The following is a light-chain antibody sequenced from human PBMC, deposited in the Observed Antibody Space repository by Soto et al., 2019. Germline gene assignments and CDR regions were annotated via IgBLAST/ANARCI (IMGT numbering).Light chain of an antibody. CDR2: YDS. J-gene: IGLJ2*01. CDR1: NIRTKA. Sequence: SYVLTQPPSVSVAPGNTARITCGGNNIRTKAVHCYQQEAGQAPVLVIYYDSARPSGIPERFSGFNSGTTAILTISRVEAGDAADDYCQVWDSKTDAVVFGGGT. CDR3: QVWDSKTDAVV. V-gene: IGLV3-21*04.